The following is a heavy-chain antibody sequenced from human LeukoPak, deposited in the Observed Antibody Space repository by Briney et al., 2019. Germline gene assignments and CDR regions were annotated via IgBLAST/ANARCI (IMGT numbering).Heavy chain of an antibody. D-gene: IGHD6-13*01. CDR1: GGSISGSSYY. J-gene: IGHJ5*02. Sequence: SETLSLTCTVSGGSISGSSYYWGWIRQPPGKGLEWIGYIYYSGSTNYNPSLKSRVTISVDTSKNQFSLKLSSVTAADTAVYYCARVRAAAGTNWFDPWGQGTLVTVSS. CDR3: ARVRAAAGTNWFDP. CDR2: IYYSGST. V-gene: IGHV4-61*05.